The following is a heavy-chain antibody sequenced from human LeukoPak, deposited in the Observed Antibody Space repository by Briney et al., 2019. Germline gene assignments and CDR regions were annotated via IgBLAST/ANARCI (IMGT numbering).Heavy chain of an antibody. CDR2: IYHSGST. CDR3: ARGYSSSWYFNWFDP. D-gene: IGHD6-13*01. J-gene: IGHJ5*02. Sequence: PETLSLTCTVSGYSISSGYYWAWIRQPPGKGLEWIGNIYHSGSTYYNPSLKSRVTISVDTSKNQFSLKLSSVTAVDTALYYCARGYSSSWYFNWFDPWGQGTLVTVSS. CDR1: GYSISSGYY. V-gene: IGHV4-38-2*02.